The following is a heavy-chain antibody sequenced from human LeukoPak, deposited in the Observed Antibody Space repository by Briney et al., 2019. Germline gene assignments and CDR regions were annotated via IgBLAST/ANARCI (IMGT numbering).Heavy chain of an antibody. Sequence: SETLSLTCAVYGGSFSGYYWSWIRQPPGKGLEWIGEINHSGSTNYNPSLKSRVTISVDTSKNQFSLKLSSVTDADTAVYYCARVIPTTYYYGSGSHKYNWFDPWGQGTLVTVSS. CDR2: INHSGST. CDR1: GGSFSGYY. D-gene: IGHD3-10*01. J-gene: IGHJ5*02. V-gene: IGHV4-34*01. CDR3: ARVIPTTYYYGSGSHKYNWFDP.